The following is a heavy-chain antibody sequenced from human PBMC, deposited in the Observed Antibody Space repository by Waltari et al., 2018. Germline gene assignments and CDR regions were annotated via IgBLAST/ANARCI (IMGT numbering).Heavy chain of an antibody. CDR3: ARRKSYDVWSSYYRGGGYFDY. Sequence: QVQLQQWGAGLLKPSETLSLTYAVYGGSFSDYYWSWIRQPPGKGLEWIGEINHSGSTNNNSSLKSRVTISVDTSKNQFSLKLSSVNAADTAVYYCARRKSYDVWSSYYRGGGYFDYWGQGTLVTVSS. D-gene: IGHD3-3*01. V-gene: IGHV4-34*01. CDR2: INHSGST. J-gene: IGHJ4*02. CDR1: GGSFSDYY.